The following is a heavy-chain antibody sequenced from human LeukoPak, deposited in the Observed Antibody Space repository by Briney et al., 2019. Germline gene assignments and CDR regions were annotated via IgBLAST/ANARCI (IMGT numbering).Heavy chain of an antibody. CDR3: ARLPLGDYGDRYAFDI. V-gene: IGHV4-34*01. Sequence: SETLSLTCAVYGGSFSGYYWSWIRQPPGKGLEWIGEINHSGSTNYNPSLKSRVTISVDTSKNQFSLKLSSVTAADTAVYYCARLPLGDYGDRYAFDIWGQGTMVTVSS. CDR2: INHSGST. CDR1: GGSFSGYY. D-gene: IGHD4-17*01. J-gene: IGHJ3*02.